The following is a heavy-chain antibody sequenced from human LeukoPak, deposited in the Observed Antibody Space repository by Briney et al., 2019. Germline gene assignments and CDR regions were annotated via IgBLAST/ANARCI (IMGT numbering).Heavy chain of an antibody. CDR3: ARDLEDSSPFGAFDM. J-gene: IGHJ3*02. D-gene: IGHD3-22*01. V-gene: IGHV3-33*01. Sequence: GGSLRLSCAASGFTFSNYGMHWVRQVPGKGLEWVAAIWFDGIRKCYADSVKGRLTISRDNSKNTLYLQMNSLRAEDTAVYYCARDLEDSSPFGAFDMWGQGTMVTVSS. CDR2: IWFDGIRK. CDR1: GFTFSNYG.